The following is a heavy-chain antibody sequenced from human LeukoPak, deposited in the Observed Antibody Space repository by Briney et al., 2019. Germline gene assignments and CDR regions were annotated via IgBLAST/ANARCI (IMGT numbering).Heavy chain of an antibody. CDR1: GYTFTSYD. CDR2: MNPNSGNT. D-gene: IGHD3-10*01. V-gene: IGHV1-8*01. Sequence: ASVKLSCKASGYTFTSYDINWVRQATGQGLEWMGWMNPNSGNTGYAQKFQGRVTMTRNTSISTAYMELSSLRSEDTAVYYCARGPPYYYGSGSVVYWFDPWGQGTLVTVSS. J-gene: IGHJ5*02. CDR3: ARGPPYYYGSGSVVYWFDP.